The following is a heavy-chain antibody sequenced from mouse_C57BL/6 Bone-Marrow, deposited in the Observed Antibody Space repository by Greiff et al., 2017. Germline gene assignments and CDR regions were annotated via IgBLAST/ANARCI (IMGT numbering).Heavy chain of an antibody. CDR2: IYPGDGDT. Sequence: QVQLHQSGPELVKPGASVKISCKASGYAFSSSWMNWVKQRPGKGLEWIGRIYPGDGDTNYNGKFKGKATLTADKSSSTAYMQLSSLTSEDSAVYFCARPYYYGSSFFDYWGQGTTLTVSS. J-gene: IGHJ2*01. CDR3: ARPYYYGSSFFDY. CDR1: GYAFSSSW. D-gene: IGHD1-1*01. V-gene: IGHV1-82*01.